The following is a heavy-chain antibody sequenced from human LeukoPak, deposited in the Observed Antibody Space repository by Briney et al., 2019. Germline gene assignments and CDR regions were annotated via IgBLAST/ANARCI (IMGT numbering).Heavy chain of an antibody. CDR1: GFTFSSYA. J-gene: IGHJ6*03. Sequence: PGGSLRLSCAASGFTFSSYAMSWVRQAPGKGLEWILHISTSGSIIHYADSVKGRFTISRDNAKNSLYLQMNSLRAEDTALYFCARDATTEPGTVYMDVWGKGTTVTISS. CDR2: ISTSGSII. V-gene: IGHV3-48*04. D-gene: IGHD6-13*01. CDR3: ARDATTEPGTVYMDV.